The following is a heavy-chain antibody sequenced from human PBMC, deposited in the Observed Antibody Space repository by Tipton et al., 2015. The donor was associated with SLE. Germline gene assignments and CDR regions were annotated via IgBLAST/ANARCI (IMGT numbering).Heavy chain of an antibody. CDR3: ARDVSSGWYPIDY. V-gene: IGHV3-21*01. D-gene: IGHD6-19*01. CDR2: ISSSSSYI. CDR1: GFTFSSYS. J-gene: IGHJ4*02. Sequence: SLRLSCAASGFTFSSYSMNWVRQAPGKGLEWVSSISSSSSYIYYADSVKGRFTISRDNAKNSLYLQMNSLRAEDTAVYYCARDVSSGWYPIDYWGQGTLVTVSS.